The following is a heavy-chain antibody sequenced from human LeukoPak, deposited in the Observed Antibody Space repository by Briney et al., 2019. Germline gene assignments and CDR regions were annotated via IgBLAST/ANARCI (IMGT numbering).Heavy chain of an antibody. J-gene: IGHJ3*02. CDR3: ARVHYYDSTGAFDI. CDR2: IKQDGSEK. D-gene: IGHD3-22*01. Sequence: PGGSLRLSCAASGFTFSSYWMSWVRQAPGKGLEWVANIKQDGSEKYYVDSVKGRFTISRDNAKNSLYLQMNSLRAEDTAVYYCARVHYYDSTGAFDIWGQGTMVTVSS. V-gene: IGHV3-7*01. CDR1: GFTFSSYW.